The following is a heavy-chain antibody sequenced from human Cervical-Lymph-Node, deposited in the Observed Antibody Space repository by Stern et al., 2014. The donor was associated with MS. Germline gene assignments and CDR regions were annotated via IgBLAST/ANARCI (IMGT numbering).Heavy chain of an antibody. D-gene: IGHD4-23*01. V-gene: IGHV4-59*01. J-gene: IGHJ4*02. Sequence: QVQLQESGPGLVKPSETLSLTCTVSGGSLRTFSWSWIRQPPGRGLEWIGCVYYNGTTTHNPSLKSRVTMSVDTSKSQLSLRLHSVTAADTAVYYCARHSVGVKDFDSWGQGTLVTVSS. CDR2: VYYNGTT. CDR1: GGSLRTFS. CDR3: ARHSVGVKDFDS.